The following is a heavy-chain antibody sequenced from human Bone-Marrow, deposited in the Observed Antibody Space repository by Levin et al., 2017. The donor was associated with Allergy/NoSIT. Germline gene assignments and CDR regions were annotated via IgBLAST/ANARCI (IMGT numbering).Heavy chain of an antibody. CDR3: ARDQIGSSWDKGGFDY. D-gene: IGHD6-13*01. V-gene: IGHV3-7*04. CDR1: GFTFSSYW. CDR2: IKQDGSEK. J-gene: IGHJ4*02. Sequence: GGSLRLSCAASGFTFSSYWMSWVRQAPGKGLEWVANIKQDGSEKYYVDSVKGRFTISRDNAKNSLYLQMNSLRAEDTAVYYCARDQIGSSWDKGGFDYWGQGTLVTVSS.